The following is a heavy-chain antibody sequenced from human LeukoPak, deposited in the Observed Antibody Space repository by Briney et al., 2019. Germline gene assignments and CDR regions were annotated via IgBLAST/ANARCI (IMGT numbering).Heavy chain of an antibody. CDR3: ARHVSYYGSGSYPYAFDI. CDR1: GYSFTSYW. V-gene: IGHV5-10-1*01. Sequence: AESLRISCKGSGYSFTSYWISWVRQMPGRGLEWMGRIDPSDSYTNYSPSFQGHVTISADKSISTAYLQWSSLKASDTAMYYCARHVSYYGSGSYPYAFDIWGQGTMVTVSS. CDR2: IDPSDSYT. D-gene: IGHD3-10*01. J-gene: IGHJ3*02.